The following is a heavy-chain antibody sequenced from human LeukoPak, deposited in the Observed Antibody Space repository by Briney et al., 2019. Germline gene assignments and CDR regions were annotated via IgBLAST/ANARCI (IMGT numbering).Heavy chain of an antibody. CDR3: AKDQSTVTPWYFDY. CDR2: IWYDGTNK. D-gene: IGHD4-17*01. Sequence: PGGSLRLSCAASGFTFSTYGMHWVRQAPGKGLEWVAVIWYDGTNKYYADSVKGRFTISRDNSKNTLYLQMNSLRAEDTAVYYCAKDQSTVTPWYFDYWGRGTLVTVSS. J-gene: IGHJ4*02. V-gene: IGHV3-33*06. CDR1: GFTFSTYG.